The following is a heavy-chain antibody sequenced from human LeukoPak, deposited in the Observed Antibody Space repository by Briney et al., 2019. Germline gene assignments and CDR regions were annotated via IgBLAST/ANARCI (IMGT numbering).Heavy chain of an antibody. D-gene: IGHD3-10*01. V-gene: IGHV1-2*02. CDR3: ARDFWVRGQEIGMDV. Sequence: WASVKVSCKASGYTFTGYYMHWVRQAPGQGLEWMGWINPNSGGTNYAQKFQGGVTMTRDTSISTAYMELSRLRSDDTAVYYCARDFWVRGQEIGMDVWGQGTTVTVSS. CDR1: GYTFTGYY. J-gene: IGHJ6*02. CDR2: INPNSGGT.